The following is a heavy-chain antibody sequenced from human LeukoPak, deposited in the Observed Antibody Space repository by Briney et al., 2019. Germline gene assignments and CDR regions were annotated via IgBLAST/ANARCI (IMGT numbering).Heavy chain of an antibody. Sequence: PGGSLRLSCAASGFTFATNGMAWVRQAPGEGLEWVSGISASGGTTYYADSVKGRFTISRDNSKNTLSLQMDSLRGDDTAAYYCARSLDTTGYYFGYWGQGALVTVSS. V-gene: IGHV3-23*01. J-gene: IGHJ4*02. CDR1: GFTFATNG. CDR3: ARSLDTTGYYFGY. D-gene: IGHD3-22*01. CDR2: ISASGGTT.